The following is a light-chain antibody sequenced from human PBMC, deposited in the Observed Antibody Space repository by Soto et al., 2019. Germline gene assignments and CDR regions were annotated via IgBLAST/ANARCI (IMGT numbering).Light chain of an antibody. Sequence: DIQMTQSPSTLSASVGDRVTITCRASQSINNWLAWYQQKPGKAPKLFIFKASTLEIGVPSRFSGSGSGTEFTLSISSLQPDDFATXXXQQYESFPRTFGQGTKVEIK. J-gene: IGKJ1*01. V-gene: IGKV1-5*03. CDR3: QQYESFPRT. CDR1: QSINNW. CDR2: KAS.